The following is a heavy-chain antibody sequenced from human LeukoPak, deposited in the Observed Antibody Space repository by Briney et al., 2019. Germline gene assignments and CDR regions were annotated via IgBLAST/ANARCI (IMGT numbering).Heavy chain of an antibody. Sequence: PSETLSLTCTVSGGSISSGSSYWSWIRQPAGKGLEWIGRIYTSGSTNYNPSLKSRVTISVDTSKNQFSLNLSSVTAADTAVYYCAREGYSYNFDYWGQGTLVTVSS. D-gene: IGHD5-18*01. V-gene: IGHV4-61*02. CDR1: GGSISSGSSY. CDR2: IYTSGST. J-gene: IGHJ4*02. CDR3: AREGYSYNFDY.